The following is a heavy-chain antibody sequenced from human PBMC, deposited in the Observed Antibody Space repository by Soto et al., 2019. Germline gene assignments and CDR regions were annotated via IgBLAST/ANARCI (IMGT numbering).Heavy chain of an antibody. Sequence: QVQLQQWGAGLLKPSETLSLTCAVYGGSFSGYYWSWIRQPPGKGLEWIGEINHSGSTNYNPSLKRRVTISVDTSKNQFSLKLSSVTAADTAVYYCAQTYYDFWSGSRNYGMDVWGQGTTVTVSS. CDR1: GGSFSGYY. CDR3: AQTYYDFWSGSRNYGMDV. CDR2: INHSGST. D-gene: IGHD3-3*01. V-gene: IGHV4-34*01. J-gene: IGHJ6*02.